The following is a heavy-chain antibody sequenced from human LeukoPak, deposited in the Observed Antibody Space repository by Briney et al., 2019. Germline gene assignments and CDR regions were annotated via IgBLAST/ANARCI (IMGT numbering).Heavy chain of an antibody. CDR3: ARGESSSKFGY. Sequence: GASVKVSCKASGYTFTGYYMHWVRQAPGQGLEWMGWINPDNGGTNYAQTFQGRVTMTRDMSISTAYMELSSLISEDTAVYYWARGESSSKFGYWGQGTLVSVCS. J-gene: IGHJ4*02. CDR1: GYTFTGYY. CDR2: INPDNGGT. V-gene: IGHV1-2*02. D-gene: IGHD6-13*01.